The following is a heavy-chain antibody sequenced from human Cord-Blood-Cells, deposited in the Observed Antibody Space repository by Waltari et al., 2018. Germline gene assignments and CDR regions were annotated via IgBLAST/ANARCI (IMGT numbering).Heavy chain of an antibody. D-gene: IGHD3-22*01. CDR2: IYYSGDT. J-gene: IGHJ2*01. CDR1: GGSISSSSYY. Sequence: QLQLQESGPGLVKPSETLSLTCTVSGGSISSSSYYWGWIRQPPGKGLEWIGSIYYSGDTYYNPSLKSRVTISVDTSKNQFSLKLSSVTAADTAVYYCARAYDSSGYYYRGSYWYFDLWGRGTLVTVSS. CDR3: ARAYDSSGYYYRGSYWYFDL. V-gene: IGHV4-39*07.